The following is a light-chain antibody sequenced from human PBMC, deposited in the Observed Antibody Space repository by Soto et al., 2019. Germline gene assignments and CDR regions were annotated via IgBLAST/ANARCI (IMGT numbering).Light chain of an antibody. CDR3: QQLNSYPQT. V-gene: IGKV1-9*01. J-gene: IGKJ5*01. Sequence: IQLTQSASSLSASVGDRVTITCQASRGISSYLAWYQQKPGKPPKLLVYSASTLQSGVPSRFSGSGSGPDFTLTISSLQPEDSATYLCQQLNSYPQTFGQGTRLE. CDR1: RGISSY. CDR2: SAS.